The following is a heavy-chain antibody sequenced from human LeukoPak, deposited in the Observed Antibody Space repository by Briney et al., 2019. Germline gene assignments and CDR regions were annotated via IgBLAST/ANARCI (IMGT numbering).Heavy chain of an antibody. D-gene: IGHD6-19*01. Sequence: GASVKVSCKASGYIFTDYYIHWVQQAPGKGLEWMGHIDPDDDERKYAEKFQGRLIITADTPSNTSYMELSGLTSEDTALYFCATSRVVQWPLRAPFDYWGQGTLVAVSS. CDR3: ATSRVVQWPLRAPFDY. J-gene: IGHJ4*02. V-gene: IGHV1-69-2*01. CDR1: GYIFTDYY. CDR2: IDPDDDER.